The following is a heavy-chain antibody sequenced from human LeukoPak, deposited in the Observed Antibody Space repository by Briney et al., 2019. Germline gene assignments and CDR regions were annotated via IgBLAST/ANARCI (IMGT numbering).Heavy chain of an antibody. Sequence: GGSLRLSCAASGFTFSSYSMNWVRQAPGKGLEWVSSISSSGSYIYYADSVKGRFTISRDNAKDSLYLQMNSLRAEDTAVYYCARENYYYDTNGYWFDPWGQGTLVTVSS. CDR1: GFTFSSYS. CDR2: ISSSGSYI. D-gene: IGHD3-22*01. J-gene: IGHJ5*02. CDR3: ARENYYYDTNGYWFDP. V-gene: IGHV3-21*01.